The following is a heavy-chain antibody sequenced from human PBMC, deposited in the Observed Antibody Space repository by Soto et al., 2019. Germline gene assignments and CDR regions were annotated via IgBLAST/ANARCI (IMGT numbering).Heavy chain of an antibody. CDR2: IIPIFGTA. D-gene: IGHD4-17*01. Sequence: VASVKVSCKASGGTFSSYAISWVRQAPGQGLEWMGGIIPIFGTANYAQKFQGRVTITADESTSTAYMELSSLRSEDTAVYYCARDSTVSSTPYYYYYYGMDVWGQGTTVTVSS. CDR1: GGTFSSYA. V-gene: IGHV1-69*13. CDR3: ARDSTVSSTPYYYYYYGMDV. J-gene: IGHJ6*02.